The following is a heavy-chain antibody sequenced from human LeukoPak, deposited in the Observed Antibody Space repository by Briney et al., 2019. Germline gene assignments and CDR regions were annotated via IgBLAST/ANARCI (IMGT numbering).Heavy chain of an antibody. J-gene: IGHJ4*02. D-gene: IGHD6-13*01. CDR1: GFTFSSYS. Sequence: GGSLRLSCAASGFTFSSYSMNWVRQAPGEGLGWGSSISSSSSYIYYADSVNGRFTISRDNSKNTLYLQMSSLNSEDTGVYYCATTRTITSSWYYFDYWGQGALVTVSS. V-gene: IGHV3-21*03. CDR3: ATTRTITSSWYYFDY. CDR2: ISSSSSYI.